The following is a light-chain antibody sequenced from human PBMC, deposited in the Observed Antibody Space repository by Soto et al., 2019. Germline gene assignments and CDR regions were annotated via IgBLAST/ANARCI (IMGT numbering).Light chain of an antibody. Sequence: AIPMTQSPSSLSASVGDRVTITCRASQGIRNDLGWYQQKPGKAPKLLIYAASSLRSGVPSRFSGSGSGTDFTLTIYSLQPEDFATYYCLQDYNYPLTFGQGTKVEIK. V-gene: IGKV1-6*01. CDR3: LQDYNYPLT. CDR1: QGIRND. J-gene: IGKJ1*01. CDR2: AAS.